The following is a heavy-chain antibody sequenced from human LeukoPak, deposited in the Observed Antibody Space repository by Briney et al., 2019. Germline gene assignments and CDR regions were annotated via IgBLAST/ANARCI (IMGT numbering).Heavy chain of an antibody. CDR1: GFTFSSYA. D-gene: IGHD5-12*01. Sequence: GGSLRLSCAASGFTFSSYAMSWVRQAPGKGLELVSAISGSGGSTYYADSVKGRFTISRDNSKNTLYLQMNSLRAEDTAVYYCAKAPYSGYVPADYWGQGTLVTVSS. V-gene: IGHV3-23*01. CDR2: ISGSGGST. CDR3: AKAPYSGYVPADY. J-gene: IGHJ4*02.